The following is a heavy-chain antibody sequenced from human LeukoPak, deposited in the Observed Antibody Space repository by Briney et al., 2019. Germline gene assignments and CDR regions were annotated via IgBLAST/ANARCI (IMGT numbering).Heavy chain of an antibody. CDR3: AKDYNGTYYESGASDI. D-gene: IGHD1-26*01. CDR2: IRYDGTNK. CDR1: GFTFSSYG. V-gene: IGHV3-30*02. Sequence: GGSLRLSCAASGFTFSSYGIHWVRQVPGKGLGWVAFIRYDGTNKYYADSVKGRFTISRDNSKNTLYLQVNSLRVEDTAVYYCAKDYNGTYYESGASDIWGQGTMVTVSS. J-gene: IGHJ3*02.